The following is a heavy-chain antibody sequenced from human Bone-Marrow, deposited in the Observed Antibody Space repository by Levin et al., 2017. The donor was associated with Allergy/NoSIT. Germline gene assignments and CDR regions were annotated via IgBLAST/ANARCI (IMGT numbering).Heavy chain of an antibody. D-gene: IGHD6-19*01. Sequence: QPGGSLRLSCAASGFTFSSYAMSWVRQAPGKGLEWVSTITGRATGTHYADSVKGRFTISRDNSRNTLFLQMNSLRAEDTAMYYCAKDTPTGSNNGWSGNCFDCWGQGTLVAVSS. V-gene: IGHV3-23*01. CDR2: ITGRATGT. CDR3: AKDTPTGSNNGWSGNCFDC. CDR1: GFTFSSYA. J-gene: IGHJ4*02.